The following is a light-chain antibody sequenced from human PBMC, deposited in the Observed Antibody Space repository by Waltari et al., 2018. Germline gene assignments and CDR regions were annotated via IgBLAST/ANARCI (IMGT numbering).Light chain of an antibody. CDR1: RSDVGGYKY. CDR3: CSYAGSHWV. CDR2: EVS. Sequence: QSALTQPRSVSGTPGQSVTISCTGTRSDVGGYKYVSWYQQHPGKAPQLMIYEVSSRPSGVPDRFSGSKSGNTASLTLSGLQADDEADYYCCSYAGSHWVFGGGTELTVL. V-gene: IGLV2-11*01. J-gene: IGLJ3*02.